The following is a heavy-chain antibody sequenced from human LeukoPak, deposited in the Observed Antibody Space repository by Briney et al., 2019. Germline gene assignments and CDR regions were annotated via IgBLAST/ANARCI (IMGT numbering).Heavy chain of an antibody. J-gene: IGHJ3*02. V-gene: IGHV4-59*08. Sequence: PSETLSLTCTVSGGSISNYYWSWIRQPPGKGLEWIGYSHYTGITSYNPSLKSRVTISVDTSKNQFSLKLSSVTAADTAVYFCARHLNDAFDIWGQGTMVTVSS. CDR2: SHYTGIT. CDR3: ARHLNDAFDI. CDR1: GGSISNYY.